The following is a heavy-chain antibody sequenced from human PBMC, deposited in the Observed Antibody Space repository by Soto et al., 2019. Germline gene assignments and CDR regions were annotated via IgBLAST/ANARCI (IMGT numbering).Heavy chain of an antibody. Sequence: QVTLKESGPVLVKPTETLTLTCTVSGFSLSNARMGVSWIRQPPGQALEWLAHIFSNDEKSYSTSLKSRLTISKDTSKSQVVLTMTNMDPVDTATYYCARIRWVRGYCSGGSCYWLDYWGQGTLVTVSS. CDR1: GFSLSNARMG. CDR2: IFSNDEK. CDR3: ARIRWVRGYCSGGSCYWLDY. J-gene: IGHJ4*02. V-gene: IGHV2-26*01. D-gene: IGHD2-15*01.